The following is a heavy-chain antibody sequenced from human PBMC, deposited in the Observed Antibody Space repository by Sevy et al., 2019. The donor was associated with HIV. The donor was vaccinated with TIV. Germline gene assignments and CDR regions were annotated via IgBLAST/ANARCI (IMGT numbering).Heavy chain of an antibody. CDR1: GGSISSYY. J-gene: IGHJ5*02. Sequence: SETLSLTCTVSGGSISSYYWSWIRQPPGKGLEWIGYIYYSGSTNYNPSLKSRVTISVDTSKNQFSLKLSSVTAADTAVYYCARDLWGGYSYGGKNENCFDPWGQGTLVTVSS. CDR2: IYYSGST. D-gene: IGHD5-18*01. CDR3: ARDLWGGYSYGGKNENCFDP. V-gene: IGHV4-59*01.